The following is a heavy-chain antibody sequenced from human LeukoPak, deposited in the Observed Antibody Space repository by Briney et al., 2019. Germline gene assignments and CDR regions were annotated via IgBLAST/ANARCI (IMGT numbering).Heavy chain of an antibody. CDR3: ARAEVVPAAMGDWFDP. J-gene: IGHJ5*02. D-gene: IGHD2-2*01. CDR1: GYTFTGYY. V-gene: IGHV1-2*02. Sequence: GASVKVSCKASGYTFTGYYMHWVRQAPGQGLEWMGWINPNSGGTNYAQKFQGRVTMTRDTSISTAYMELSRLRSDNTAVYYCARAEVVPAAMGDWFDPWGQGTLVTVSS. CDR2: INPNSGGT.